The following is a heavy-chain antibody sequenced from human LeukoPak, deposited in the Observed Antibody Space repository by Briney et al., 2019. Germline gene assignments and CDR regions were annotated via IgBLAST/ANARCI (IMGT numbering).Heavy chain of an antibody. D-gene: IGHD6-19*01. CDR1: GFTFSSYG. J-gene: IGHJ3*02. CDR2: IWHDGSNK. Sequence: GGSLRLSCAASGFTFSSYGMHWVRQAPGKGLEWVAVIWHDGSNKYYAESVKGRFTISRDTSKNTLYLEMNSLRAEDTAMYYCAKDSGIAVAGTLRAFDIWGQGTMVTVSS. CDR3: AKDSGIAVAGTLRAFDI. V-gene: IGHV3-33*06.